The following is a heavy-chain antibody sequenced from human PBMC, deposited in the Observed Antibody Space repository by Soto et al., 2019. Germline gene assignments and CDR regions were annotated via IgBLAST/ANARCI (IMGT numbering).Heavy chain of an antibody. CDR3: ARPLGDIVVVPAASNWFDH. CDR2: ISAYNGNT. J-gene: IGHJ5*02. V-gene: IGHV1-18*04. Sequence: XSVKVSCKASVYTFTSYGISWVRQAPGQGLEWMGWISAYNGNTNYAQKLQGRVTMTTDTSTSTAYMELRSLRSDDTAVYYCARPLGDIVVVPAASNWFDHWGQGTLVTVSS. D-gene: IGHD2-2*01. CDR1: VYTFTSYG.